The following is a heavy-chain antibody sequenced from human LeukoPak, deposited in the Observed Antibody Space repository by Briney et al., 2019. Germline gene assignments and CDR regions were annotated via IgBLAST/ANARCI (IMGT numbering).Heavy chain of an antibody. D-gene: IGHD4-17*01. V-gene: IGHV3-7*03. J-gene: IGHJ4*02. Sequence: GGSLRLSCAASGFTFSTYWMMWVRQAPGKGLEWVANINEDGSEKYYADSVKGRFTISRDNSKNTLYLQINSLRAEDTAVYYCAKDIDYGDYVVSWGQGTLVTVSS. CDR3: AKDIDYGDYVVS. CDR2: INEDGSEK. CDR1: GFTFSTYW.